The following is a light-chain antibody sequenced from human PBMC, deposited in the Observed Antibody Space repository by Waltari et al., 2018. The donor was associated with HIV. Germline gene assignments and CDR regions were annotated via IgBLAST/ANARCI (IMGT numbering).Light chain of an antibody. J-gene: IGLJ3*02. Sequence: QSVLTQPPSASGTPGQRVTISCSGSSSNIGSNYVYWYQQLTGTAPKLLIYRNNQRPSGVPDRFSGATSGTSASLAISGLRSEDGTNYYCAAWDDSLSGLVFGGGTKLPVL. CDR1: SSNIGSNY. CDR3: AAWDDSLSGLV. V-gene: IGLV1-47*01. CDR2: RNN.